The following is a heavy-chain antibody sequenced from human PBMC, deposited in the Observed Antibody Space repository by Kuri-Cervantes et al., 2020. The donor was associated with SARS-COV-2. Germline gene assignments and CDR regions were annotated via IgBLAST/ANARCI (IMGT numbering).Heavy chain of an antibody. CDR2: IYHSGST. D-gene: IGHD2-2*01. J-gene: IGHJ4*02. V-gene: IGHV4-30-2*01. CDR1: GGSISSGGYY. CDR3: AREKGDCSSTSCSDISFDY. Sequence: LRLSCTVSGGSISSGGYYWSWIRQPPGKGLEWIGYIYHSGSTYYNPSPKSRVTISVDRSKNQFSLKLSSVTAADTAVYYCAREKGDCSSTSCSDISFDYWGQGTLVTVSS.